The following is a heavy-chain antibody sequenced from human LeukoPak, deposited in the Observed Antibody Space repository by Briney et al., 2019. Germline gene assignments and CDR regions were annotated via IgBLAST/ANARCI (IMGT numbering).Heavy chain of an antibody. V-gene: IGHV1-2*02. CDR3: ARGQQLGYCSSTSCRNWFDP. CDR2: INPNRGGT. J-gene: IGHJ5*02. CDR1: GYTLTGYY. Sequence: ASLKGSCKASGYTLTGYYMHWVRQTPGQELEWVGWINPNRGGTNYAQKFQGRVTMTRDTSISTAYMELSRLRSDDTAVYYCARGQQLGYCSSTSCRNWFDPWGQGTLVTVSS. D-gene: IGHD2-2*01.